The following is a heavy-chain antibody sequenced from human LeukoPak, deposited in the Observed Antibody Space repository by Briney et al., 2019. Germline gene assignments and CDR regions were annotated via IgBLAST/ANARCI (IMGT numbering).Heavy chain of an antibody. D-gene: IGHD6-13*01. J-gene: IGHJ4*02. V-gene: IGHV3-30*18. CDR2: MSNDGSNE. CDR1: GFTFSSYG. CDR3: VKSGIAAAGQRGYFDY. Sequence: GGSLRLSCAASGFTFSSYGMHWVRQAPGKGLEWVAVMSNDGSNEYYADSVKGRFTVSRDNSKNTLYLQMNSLRAEDTATYYCVKSGIAAAGQRGYFDYWGQGTLVTVSS.